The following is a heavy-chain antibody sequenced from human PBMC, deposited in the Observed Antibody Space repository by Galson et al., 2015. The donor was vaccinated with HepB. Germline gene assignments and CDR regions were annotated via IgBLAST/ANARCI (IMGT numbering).Heavy chain of an antibody. V-gene: IGHV3-30-3*01. CDR1: RFTFSDYG. D-gene: IGHD3-3*01. J-gene: IGHJ5*02. CDR3: ARDSRAYTFWSGFSWFDP. CDR2: ISYDGNNS. Sequence: SLRLSCAASRFTFSDYGLHWVRQAPGKGLEWVSFISYDGNNSSYIDSVKGRFTILRDNSKKTVYLQMNSLRTEDTAVYFCARDSRAYTFWSGFSWFDPWGQGTLVTVSS.